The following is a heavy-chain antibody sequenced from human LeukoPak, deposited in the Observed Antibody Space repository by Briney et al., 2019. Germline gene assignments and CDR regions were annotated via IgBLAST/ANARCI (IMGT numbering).Heavy chain of an antibody. J-gene: IGHJ6*02. V-gene: IGHV3-74*01. CDR1: GFTFSSYW. CDR3: AREFRDYPFYYYYGMDV. Sequence: GGSLRLSCAASGFTFSSYWMHWVRQAPGKGLVWVSRINSDGSSTSYADSVKGRFTISRDNAKNTLYLQMNSLRAEDTAVYYCAREFRDYPFYYYYGMDVWGQGTTVTVSS. D-gene: IGHD4-17*01. CDR2: INSDGSST.